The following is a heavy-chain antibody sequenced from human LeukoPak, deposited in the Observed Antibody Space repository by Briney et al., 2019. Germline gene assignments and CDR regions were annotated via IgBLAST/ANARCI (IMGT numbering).Heavy chain of an antibody. CDR2: IYYSGST. J-gene: IGHJ3*02. CDR1: GGSLSSYY. CDR3: ASHAPLVAAFFAFDI. Sequence: PSETLSLTCTVSGGSLSSYYWSWIRQPPGKGLEWIGYIYYSGSTNYNPSLKSRVTISVDTSKNQFSLKLSSVTAADTAVYYCASHAPLVAAFFAFDIWGQGTMVTVSS. V-gene: IGHV4-59*08. D-gene: IGHD2-15*01.